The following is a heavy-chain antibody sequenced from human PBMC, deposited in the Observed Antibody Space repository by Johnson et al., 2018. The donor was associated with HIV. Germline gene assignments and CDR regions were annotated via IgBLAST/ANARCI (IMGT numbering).Heavy chain of an antibody. J-gene: IGHJ3*02. CDR3: ARESSAGEYSYGII. V-gene: IGHV3-NL1*01. Sequence: VQLLESGGGVVQPGRSLRLSCAASGFTFSSYAMHWVRQAPGKGLEWVSVIYRGGSTYYADSVKGRFTISRDNSKNTLYLQMNSLKAEDTAVYYCARESSAGEYSYGIIWGQGTMVTVSS. CDR1: GFTFSSYA. CDR2: IYRGGST. D-gene: IGHD5-18*01.